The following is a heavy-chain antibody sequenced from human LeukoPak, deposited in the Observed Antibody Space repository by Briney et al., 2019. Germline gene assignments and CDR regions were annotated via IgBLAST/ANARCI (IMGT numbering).Heavy chain of an antibody. CDR3: ARLGISGWYSGTDY. CDR2: IYPGDSDT. V-gene: IGHV5-51*01. CDR1: GYSFTSYW. J-gene: IGHJ4*02. D-gene: IGHD6-19*01. Sequence: GASLQISCQGSGYSFTSYWIGWVRQMPGKRLEWMGIIYPGDSDTRYSPSFQGQVTISADKSISTAYLQWSSLTASDTAMYYCARLGISGWYSGTDYWGQGTLVTVSS.